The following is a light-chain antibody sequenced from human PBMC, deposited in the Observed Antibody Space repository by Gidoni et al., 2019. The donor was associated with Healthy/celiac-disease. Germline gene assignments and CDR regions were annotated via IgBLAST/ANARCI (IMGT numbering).Light chain of an antibody. V-gene: IGKV1-39*01. CDR1: QSISSY. CDR3: QQSYSTPRT. CDR2: AAS. Sequence: DIQMTQSPSSLSASVGDRVTITCRASQSISSYINWYQQKPGKAPKLLIYAASRLQSGVPSRFSGSGSGTDFTLTISSLQPEDFATYYCQQSYSTPRTFXXXTKVEIK. J-gene: IGKJ1*01.